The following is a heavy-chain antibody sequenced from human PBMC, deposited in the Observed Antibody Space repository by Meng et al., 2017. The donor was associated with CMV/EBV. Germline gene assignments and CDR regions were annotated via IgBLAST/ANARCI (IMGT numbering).Heavy chain of an antibody. D-gene: IGHD4-17*01. CDR1: GFTVSDNH. CDR2: IEGGGRI. Sequence: VQLVESGEGLIQPGGSLRLSGAVSGFTVSDNHIDWVRQAPGKGLEWVSIIEGGGRIFYSDSVKGRFSISRDNSKNTVYLQMNSLRGEDTALYYCARDRYYGDYGDYWGQGTLVTVSS. J-gene: IGHJ4*02. CDR3: ARDRYYGDYGDY. V-gene: IGHV3-53*01.